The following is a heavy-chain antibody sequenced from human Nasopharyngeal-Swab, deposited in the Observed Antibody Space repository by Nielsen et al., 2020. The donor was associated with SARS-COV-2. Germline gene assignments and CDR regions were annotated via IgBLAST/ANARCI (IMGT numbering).Heavy chain of an antibody. J-gene: IGHJ3*02. V-gene: IGHV4-39*01. CDR2: IYYSGST. CDR3: ASEEDIVVVPAATGAFDI. CDR1: GGSISSSSYY. D-gene: IGHD2-2*01. Sequence: SETLSLTCTVSGGSISSSSYYWGWIRQPPGKGLEWIGSIYYSGSTYYNPSLKSRVTISVDTSKNQFSLKRSSVTAADTAVYYCASEEDIVVVPAATGAFDIWGQGTMVTVSS.